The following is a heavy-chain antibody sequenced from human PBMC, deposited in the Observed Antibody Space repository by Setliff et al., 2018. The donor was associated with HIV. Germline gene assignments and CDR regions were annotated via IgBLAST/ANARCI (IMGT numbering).Heavy chain of an antibody. D-gene: IGHD5-12*01. CDR2: VSYDGRRE. V-gene: IGHV3-30*04. J-gene: IGHJ6*02. CDR3: ARDQLNLRSYFYFGVDV. Sequence: LRLSCAASGFTFGTHGIHWVRQAPGKGLGWVAVVSYDGRREHYADSVKGRFTISRDNSRNTLDLHMTSLSAEDTAVYYCARDQLNLRSYFYFGVDVWGQGTTVTVSS. CDR1: GFTFGTHG.